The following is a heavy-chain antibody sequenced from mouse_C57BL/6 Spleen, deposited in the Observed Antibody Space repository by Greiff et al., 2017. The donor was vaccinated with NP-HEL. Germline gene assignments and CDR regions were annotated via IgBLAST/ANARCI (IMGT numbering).Heavy chain of an antibody. D-gene: IGHD1-1*01. Sequence: VKLMESGAELARPGASVKLSCKASGYTFTSYGISWVKQRTGQGLEWIGEIYPRSGNTYYNEKFKGKATLTADKSSSTAYMELRSLTSEDSAVYFCARGGTTVVDDYWGQGTTLTVSS. CDR1: GYTFTSYG. CDR3: ARGGTTVVDDY. J-gene: IGHJ2*01. V-gene: IGHV1-81*01. CDR2: IYPRSGNT.